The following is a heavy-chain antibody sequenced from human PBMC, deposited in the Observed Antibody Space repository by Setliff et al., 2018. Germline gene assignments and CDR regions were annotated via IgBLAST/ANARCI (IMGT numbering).Heavy chain of an antibody. CDR3: ATDSTQSGSYWDDAFDI. J-gene: IGHJ3*02. CDR2: FDPEDGET. Sequence: ASVKVSCKVSGYTLTELSMHWVRQAPGKGLEWMGGFDPEDGETIYAQKFQGRVTMTEDTSTETAYMELSSLRSEDTAVYYCATDSTQSGSYWDDAFDIWGQGAMVTVSS. V-gene: IGHV1-24*01. CDR1: GYTLTELS. D-gene: IGHD1-26*01.